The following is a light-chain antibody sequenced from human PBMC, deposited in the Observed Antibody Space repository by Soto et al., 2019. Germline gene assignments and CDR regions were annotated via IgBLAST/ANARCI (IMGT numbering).Light chain of an antibody. V-gene: IGKV3-11*01. CDR1: QSVSSY. J-gene: IGKJ5*01. CDR3: QQRRNWPPEVT. Sequence: EIVLTQSPATLSLSPGERATLSCRASQSVSSYLAWYQQKPGQAPRLLIYDASNRATGIPARFSGSGSGTDFTLTISSLEPEDFEVYYCQQRRNWPPEVTFGQGTRLEIK. CDR2: DAS.